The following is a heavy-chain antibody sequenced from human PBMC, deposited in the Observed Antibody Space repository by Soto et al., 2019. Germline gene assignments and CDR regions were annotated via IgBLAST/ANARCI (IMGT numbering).Heavy chain of an antibody. J-gene: IGHJ6*02. D-gene: IGHD6-19*01. Sequence: PSETLSLTCTVSGGSISNYYWSWIRQPPGRGLEWIGHIFYSGSTYYNPALKSRVTISVDTSKNQFSLKLSSVTAADTAVYYCARQLGAWLGSYYYYGMDVWGQGTTVTVSS. CDR3: ARQLGAWLGSYYYYGMDV. CDR1: GGSISNYY. V-gene: IGHV4-59*08. CDR2: IFYSGST.